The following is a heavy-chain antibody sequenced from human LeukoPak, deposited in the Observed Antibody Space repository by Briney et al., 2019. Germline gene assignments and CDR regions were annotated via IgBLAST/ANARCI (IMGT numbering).Heavy chain of an antibody. J-gene: IGHJ4*02. V-gene: IGHV3-48*01. Sequence: QARGSLRLSCAASGFTFGDHIMNWVRQLPGKRLEWVAYVSGSGSTVYYADSVKGRYTVSRDNGKSSLYLQMNSLRVEDTALYYCVRQFASWGQGTLVTVSS. CDR2: VSGSGSTV. CDR3: VRQFAS. CDR1: GFTFGDHI.